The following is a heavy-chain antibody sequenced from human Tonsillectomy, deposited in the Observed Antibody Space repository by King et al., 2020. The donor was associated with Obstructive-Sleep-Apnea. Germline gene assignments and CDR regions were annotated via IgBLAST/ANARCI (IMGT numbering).Heavy chain of an antibody. D-gene: IGHD1-26*01. CDR3: AKDMGFDTGGGFDY. V-gene: IGHV3-9*01. CDR1: GFNLDDYA. J-gene: IGHJ4*02. CDR2: IIWNSGNI. Sequence: VQLVESGGGLVQPGRSLRLSCAASGFNLDDYAMHWVRQVPGKGLEWGSGIIWNSGNIGYAYPVKGRFTITRANAKNSLYLQMKSLRAEDTALYYCAKDMGFDTGGGFDYWGQGALVTVFS.